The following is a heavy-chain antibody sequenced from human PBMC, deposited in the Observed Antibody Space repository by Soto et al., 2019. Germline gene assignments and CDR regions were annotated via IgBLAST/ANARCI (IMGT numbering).Heavy chain of an antibody. CDR3: ARDKYYACEI. Sequence: EVQLVEYGGGLVQPGGSLRLSCEASGFTFSTYTMNWVLQAPGKGLEWVSYIRSSSTQSDADSVKGRFTISRDNAKNSLYLQLNSRIAEDTALYYCARDKYYACEIWGQGIKVTVS. CDR2: IRSSSTQ. CDR1: GFTFSTYT. J-gene: IGHJ3*02. V-gene: IGHV3-48*01.